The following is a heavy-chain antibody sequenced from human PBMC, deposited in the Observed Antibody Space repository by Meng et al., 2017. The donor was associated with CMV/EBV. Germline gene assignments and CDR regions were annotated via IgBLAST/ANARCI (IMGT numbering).Heavy chain of an antibody. CDR2: IYYSRST. D-gene: IGHD3-10*01. V-gene: IGHV4-31*03. J-gene: IGHJ5*02. CDR3: ARAMVRGVIRPGFDP. CDR1: GGSINSGGYY. Sequence: LRLSCTVSGGSINSGGYYWSWIRQHPGKGLEWIGYIYYSRSTYYNPSLKSRVTISVDTSKKQFSLKLSSVTAADTAVYYCARAMVRGVIRPGFDPWGQGTLVTVSS.